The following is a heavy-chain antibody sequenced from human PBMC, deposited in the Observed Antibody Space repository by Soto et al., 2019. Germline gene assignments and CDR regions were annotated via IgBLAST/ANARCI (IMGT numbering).Heavy chain of an antibody. Sequence: QVQLVQSGAEVKKPGASVKVSCKASGYTFTSYGISWVRQAPGQGLEWMGWISAYKGNTNYAQKLKGRVTMTTDTSTSTAYMELRSLRSDDTAVYYCARGIRFLEWLLEFDYWGQGTLVTVSS. CDR3: ARGIRFLEWLLEFDY. CDR1: GYTFTSYG. J-gene: IGHJ4*02. D-gene: IGHD3-3*01. V-gene: IGHV1-18*01. CDR2: ISAYKGNT.